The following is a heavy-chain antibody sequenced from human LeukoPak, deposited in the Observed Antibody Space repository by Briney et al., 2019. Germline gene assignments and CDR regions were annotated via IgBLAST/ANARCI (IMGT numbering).Heavy chain of an antibody. D-gene: IGHD5-12*01. CDR1: GFTFSSYD. CDR2: ISGSGGST. CDR3: AKIKRWLQLYFDY. V-gene: IGHV3-23*01. Sequence: GGSLRLSCAASGFTFSSYDMSWVRQAPGKGLEWVSAISGSGGSTYYADSVKGRFTISRDNSKNTLYLQMNSLRAEDTAVYYCAKIKRWLQLYFDYWGQGTLVTVSS. J-gene: IGHJ4*02.